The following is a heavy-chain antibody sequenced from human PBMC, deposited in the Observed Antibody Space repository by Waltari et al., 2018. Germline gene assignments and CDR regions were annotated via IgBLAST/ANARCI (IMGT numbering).Heavy chain of an antibody. D-gene: IGHD6-25*01. CDR3: AAAAHYYGMDV. J-gene: IGHJ6*02. CDR1: GFTFSNAW. Sequence: EVQLVESGGGLVKPGGSLRLSCAASGFTFSNAWMSWVRQAPGKGLEWVGRIKSKTEGGTTDYAAPVKGRFTISRDDSKNTLYLQMNSLKTEDTAVYNCAAAAHYYGMDVWGQGTTVTVSS. V-gene: IGHV3-15*01. CDR2: IKSKTEGGTT.